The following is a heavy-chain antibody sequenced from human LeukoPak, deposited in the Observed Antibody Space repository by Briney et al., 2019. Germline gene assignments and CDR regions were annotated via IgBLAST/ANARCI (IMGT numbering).Heavy chain of an antibody. CDR3: ASSRYCSGGSCYFDY. J-gene: IGHJ4*02. Sequence: GGSLRLSCAASGFTVSSNYMNWVRQAPGRGLEWVSVIYSGGSTYYGDSVKGRFTISRDNSKNTLYLQMNSLRAEDTAVYYCASSRYCSGGSCYFDYWGQGTLVTVSP. D-gene: IGHD2-15*01. CDR2: IYSGGST. CDR1: GFTVSSNY. V-gene: IGHV3-53*01.